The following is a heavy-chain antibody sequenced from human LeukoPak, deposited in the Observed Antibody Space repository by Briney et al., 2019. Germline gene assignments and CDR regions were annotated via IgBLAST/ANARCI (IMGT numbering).Heavy chain of an antibody. V-gene: IGHV3-33*01. CDR2: IWYDGSNK. Sequence: LGRSLKPPCAASGFTFTSYCMHWVRQAPGKGLEWVSLIWYDGSNKYYADSVKGRFTISRDNSKNTLNLQMNSLRAEDTALYYCARHRAMVVGSSWYYSYCALGTLVTVSS. CDR3: ARHRAMVVGSSWYYSY. J-gene: IGHJ4*02. D-gene: IGHD5-18*01. CDR1: GFTFTSYC.